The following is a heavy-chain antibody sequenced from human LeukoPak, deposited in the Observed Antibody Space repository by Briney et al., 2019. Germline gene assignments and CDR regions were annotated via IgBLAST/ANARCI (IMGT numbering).Heavy chain of an antibody. CDR1: GGSTSSHY. V-gene: IGHV4-59*11. Sequence: SETLSLTCTVSGGSTSSHYWSWIRQPPGKGLEWIGYTYYSGSTNYNPSLKSRVTISVDTSKNQFSLKLSSVTAADTAVYYCARMVYRGYVLIAFDIWGQGTMVTVSS. CDR2: TYYSGST. J-gene: IGHJ3*02. CDR3: ARMVYRGYVLIAFDI. D-gene: IGHD5-12*01.